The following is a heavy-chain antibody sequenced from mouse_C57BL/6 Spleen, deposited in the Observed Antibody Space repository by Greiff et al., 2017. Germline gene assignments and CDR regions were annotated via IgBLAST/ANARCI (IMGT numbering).Heavy chain of an antibody. V-gene: IGHV5-4*03. J-gene: IGHJ3*01. CDR3: ASLPYYYGSTWFAY. Sequence: DVKLVESGGGLVKPGGSLKLSCAASGFTFSSYAMSWVRQTPEKRLEWVATISDGGSYTYYPDNVKGRFTISRDNAKNNLYLQMSHLKSEDTAMYYCASLPYYYGSTWFAYWGQGTLVTVSA. D-gene: IGHD1-1*01. CDR2: ISDGGSYT. CDR1: GFTFSSYA.